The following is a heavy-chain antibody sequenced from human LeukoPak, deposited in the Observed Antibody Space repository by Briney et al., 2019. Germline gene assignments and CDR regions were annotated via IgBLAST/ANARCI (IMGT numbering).Heavy chain of an antibody. CDR1: GGSFSGYY. CDR3: ARRPYYYDSSGYYRRKYYYYYMDV. D-gene: IGHD3-22*01. Sequence: SETLSLTCAVYGGSFSGYYWSWIRQPPGKGLEWIGEINHSGSTNYDPSLKSRVTISVDTSKNQFSLKLGSVTAADTAVYYCARRPYYYDSSGYYRRKYYYYYMDVWGKGTTVTVSS. V-gene: IGHV4-34*01. CDR2: INHSGST. J-gene: IGHJ6*03.